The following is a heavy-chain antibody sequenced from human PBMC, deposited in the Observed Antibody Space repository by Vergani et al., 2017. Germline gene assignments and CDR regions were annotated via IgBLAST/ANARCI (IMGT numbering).Heavy chain of an antibody. CDR3: ARGYSGYSRDHGIDDY. Sequence: VQLVESGGGLVQPGRSLRLSCAASGFTFSSYAMHWVRQAPGKGLEWVAVISYDGSNKYYADSVKGRFTISRDNSKNTLYLQMNSLRAEDTAVYYCARGYSGYSRDHGIDDYWGQGTLVTVSS. D-gene: IGHD5-12*01. CDR2: ISYDGSNK. V-gene: IGHV3-30-3*01. J-gene: IGHJ4*02. CDR1: GFTFSSYA.